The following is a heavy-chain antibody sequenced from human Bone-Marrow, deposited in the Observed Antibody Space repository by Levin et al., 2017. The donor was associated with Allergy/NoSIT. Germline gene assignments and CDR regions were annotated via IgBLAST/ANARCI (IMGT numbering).Heavy chain of an antibody. CDR3: VKAEVAFDY. CDR1: GFTFSSYA. J-gene: IGHJ4*02. CDR2: ISYDGYKK. V-gene: IGHV3-30*18. D-gene: IGHD2-15*01. Sequence: HGESLKISCAASGFTFSSYAMYWVRQAPGKGLEWVALISYDGYKKRFADSVKGRFTISRDNSKNTLYLQMNSLTTEDTAVYYCVKAEVAFDYWGQGTLVTVSS.